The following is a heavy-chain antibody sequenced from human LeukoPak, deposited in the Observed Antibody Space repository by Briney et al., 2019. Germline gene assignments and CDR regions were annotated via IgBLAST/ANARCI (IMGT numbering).Heavy chain of an antibody. Sequence: SETLSLTCSVSGYSISSGYYWTWIRQPPGKGLEWIGEIIDTGSTKYNSSLKSRVTISVDTSKNQFSLSLDSVTAADTAVYYCARGLASGYPPIPFDYWGQGTLVTVSS. CDR2: IIDTGST. CDR3: ARGLASGYPPIPFDY. J-gene: IGHJ4*02. CDR1: GYSISSGYY. V-gene: IGHV4-34*12. D-gene: IGHD3-3*01.